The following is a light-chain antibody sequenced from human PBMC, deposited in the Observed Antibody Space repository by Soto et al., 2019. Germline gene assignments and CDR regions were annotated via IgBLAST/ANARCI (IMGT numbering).Light chain of an antibody. CDR2: QTS. J-gene: IGKJ3*01. CDR3: QQYYIYPPA. Sequence: DIQMTQSPSTVSASVGDRVTITCRASRDVRIYLTWYQQKPGKAPKLLMYQTSTLETGVPSRFSGSGSETAFTLAISGLQPEDFATYFCQQYYIYPPAFGPGTKVEI. CDR1: RDVRIY. V-gene: IGKV1-5*03.